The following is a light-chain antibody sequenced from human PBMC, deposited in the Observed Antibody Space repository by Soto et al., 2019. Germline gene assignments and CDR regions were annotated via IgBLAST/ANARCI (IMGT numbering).Light chain of an antibody. J-gene: IGKJ1*01. CDR1: QSLLHSNGYNY. CDR3: MQALQTPST. CDR2: LGS. V-gene: IGKV2-28*01. Sequence: DIVMTQSPLSLPVSPGEPASISCRSSQSLLHSNGYNYLHWYLQKPGQSPQLLIYLGSNRASGVPDRFSGSGSGTDFTLKISRVEAEDVGVYYCMQALQTPSTFGHGTKVNIK.